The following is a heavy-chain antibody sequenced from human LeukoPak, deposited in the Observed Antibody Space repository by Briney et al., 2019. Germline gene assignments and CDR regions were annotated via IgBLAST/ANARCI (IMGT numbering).Heavy chain of an antibody. CDR2: VHYSGST. CDR1: GGSISTYY. Sequence: PSETLSLTCTVSGGSISTYYWSWIRQPPGKGLELIGYVHYSGSTNYNPSLKSRVPISVDTSKSQFSLKLSSVTAADTAVYYCATGQRGYSYGYRLDYWGQGTLVTVSS. V-gene: IGHV4-59*08. J-gene: IGHJ4*02. CDR3: ATGQRGYSYGYRLDY. D-gene: IGHD5-18*01.